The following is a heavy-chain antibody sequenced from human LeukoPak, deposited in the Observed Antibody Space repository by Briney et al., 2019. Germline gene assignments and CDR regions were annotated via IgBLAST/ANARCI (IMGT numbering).Heavy chain of an antibody. J-gene: IGHJ5*02. CDR3: ARVEYIYGYGS. V-gene: IGHV3-11*01. D-gene: IGHD5-18*01. Sequence: GGSLRLSCAASGFTFSDYYMSWIRQAPGTGLEWVSYISSSGSTITYADSVKGRFTISRDNGKNSLSMQMTSLRAEDTAVYYCARVEYIYGYGSWGQGTLVTVSS. CDR1: GFTFSDYY. CDR2: ISSSGSTI.